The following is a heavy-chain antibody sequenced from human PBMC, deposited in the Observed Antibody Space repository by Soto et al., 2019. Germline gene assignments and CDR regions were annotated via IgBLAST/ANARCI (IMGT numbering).Heavy chain of an antibody. CDR1: GYTFSAYY. Sequence: SVKVSCKTSGYTFSAYYVHWARRAPGRGFQWLGWINPSNEITTFSEFFQGRITMTRDTSTTTVHMELKMLASDDTAVYYCMCGGWHHAPISFWGQGTKVTGSS. V-gene: IGHV1-2*02. CDR2: INPSNEIT. J-gene: IGHJ6*02. CDR3: MCGGWHHAPISF. D-gene: IGHD3-10*02.